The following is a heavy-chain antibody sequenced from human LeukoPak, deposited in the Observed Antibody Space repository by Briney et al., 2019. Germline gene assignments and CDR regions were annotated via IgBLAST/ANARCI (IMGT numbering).Heavy chain of an antibody. V-gene: IGHV5-51*01. J-gene: IGHJ4*02. CDR1: GYNFTTYW. D-gene: IGHD6-19*01. CDR3: ARLRMSYGWIDH. Sequence: GESLHTPSKVSGYNFTTYWIGWVRQLPGKGLEWMGIIYPGDSDTRYSPSFQGQVTISADKSISTAFLQWSSLRASDTAIYYCARLRMSYGWIDHGGQETLVTVSS. CDR2: IYPGDSDT.